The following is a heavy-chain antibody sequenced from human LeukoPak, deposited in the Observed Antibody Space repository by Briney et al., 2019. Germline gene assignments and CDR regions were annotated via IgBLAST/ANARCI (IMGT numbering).Heavy chain of an antibody. CDR3: ATFTPVAGNFDY. CDR2: IKQDGSEK. Sequence: GGSLRLSCAASGFTFSTYWMSWVRQAPGKGLEWVANIKQDGSEKYYVDSVKGRFTISRDNAKDSLYLQMNSLRAEDTAVYYCATFTPVAGNFDYWGQGTLVTVSS. CDR1: GFTFSTYW. D-gene: IGHD6-19*01. J-gene: IGHJ4*02. V-gene: IGHV3-7*01.